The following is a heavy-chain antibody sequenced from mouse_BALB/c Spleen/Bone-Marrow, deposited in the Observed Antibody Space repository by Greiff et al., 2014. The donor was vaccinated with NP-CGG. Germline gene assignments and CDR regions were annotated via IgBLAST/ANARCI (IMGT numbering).Heavy chain of an antibody. CDR3: ATYYYGYSFDS. D-gene: IGHD1-2*01. V-gene: IGHV14-3*02. Sequence: VQLKQSGAELVKPGASVKLSCTASGFNIKDTYMRWVKQRPEQGLEWIGRIDPANGNTKYDPKFQGKATITADKSSNTAYLQLSSLTSEDTAVYYCATYYYGYSFDSWGQGTTLTVSS. CDR1: GFNIKDTY. CDR2: IDPANGNT. J-gene: IGHJ2*01.